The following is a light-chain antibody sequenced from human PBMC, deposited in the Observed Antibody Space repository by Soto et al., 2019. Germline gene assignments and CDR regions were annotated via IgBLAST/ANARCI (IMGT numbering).Light chain of an antibody. CDR3: QECSSVPV. V-gene: IGKV1-27*01. Sequence: DIQMTQSPTSLSASVGDKVTITCRASQGFRNYVAWYQQIPGKAPKLLIYAASTLQAGVPSWFSGSGSGKDFTLTINGLQPEAVATYSCQECSSVPVFGPGTKVYIK. CDR2: AAS. CDR1: QGFRNY. J-gene: IGKJ3*01.